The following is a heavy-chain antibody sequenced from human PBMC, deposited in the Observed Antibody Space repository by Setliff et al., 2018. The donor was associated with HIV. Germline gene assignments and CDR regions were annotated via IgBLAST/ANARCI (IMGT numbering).Heavy chain of an antibody. CDR2: VNHSGST. CDR1: GGSFNDYY. J-gene: IGHJ3*02. V-gene: IGHV4-34*01. CDR3: ARARFWGGYYTHGAFKI. D-gene: IGHD3-3*01. Sequence: SETLSLTCAVYGGSFNDYYWSWIRQPPGKGLEWIGEVNHSGSTSYNPSLESRVSISVDTSKNQFSLKLRSVTAADTAVYYCARARFWGGYYTHGAFKIWGLGTMVTVSS.